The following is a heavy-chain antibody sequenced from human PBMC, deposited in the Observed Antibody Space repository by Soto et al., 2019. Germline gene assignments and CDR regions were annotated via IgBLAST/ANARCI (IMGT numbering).Heavy chain of an antibody. CDR2: IIPIFGTA. J-gene: IGHJ6*02. CDR1: GGTFSSYA. V-gene: IGHV1-69*06. D-gene: IGHD5-18*01. CDR3: AXLQIQLWSDYYYYGMDV. Sequence: ASVKVSCKASGGTFSSYAISWVRQAPGQGLEWMGGIIPIFGTANYAQKFQGRVTITADKSTSTAYMELSSLRSEDTAVYYCAXLQIQLWSDYYYYGMDVWGQGTTVTVSS.